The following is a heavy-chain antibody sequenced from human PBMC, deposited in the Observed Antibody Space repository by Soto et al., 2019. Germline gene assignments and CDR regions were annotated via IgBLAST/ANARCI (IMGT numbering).Heavy chain of an antibody. J-gene: IGHJ3*02. V-gene: IGHV3-33*01. D-gene: IGHD3-22*01. CDR1: VFTFSNYG. Sequence: PGSSLRRSCERSVFTFSNYGMNWVLQKPVKVLDCLAVVWYDGSKKYYADSLNGRFTISRDNSNNTLYLQMNSLRAEDTAVYYCARDSKADDSSGYYSGAFDIWGQGTMVTVSS. CDR2: VWYDGSKK. CDR3: ARDSKADDSSGYYSGAFDI.